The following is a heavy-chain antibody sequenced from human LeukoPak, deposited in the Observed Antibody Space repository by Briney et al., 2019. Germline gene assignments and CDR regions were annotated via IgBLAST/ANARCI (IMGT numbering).Heavy chain of an antibody. CDR2: INPNSGGT. CDR3: ASSRGSGFHRQFFDF. V-gene: IGHV1-2*02. D-gene: IGHD3-10*01. J-gene: IGHJ4*02. CDR1: GYTSTGYY. Sequence: AASVKVSCKASGYTSTGYYIHRVRQAPGQGLEWMGWINPNSGGTTFAQIFQGRVTMTWDTSITTAYMELSRLRSDDSAVYYCASSRGSGFHRQFFDFWGQGTLVTVSS.